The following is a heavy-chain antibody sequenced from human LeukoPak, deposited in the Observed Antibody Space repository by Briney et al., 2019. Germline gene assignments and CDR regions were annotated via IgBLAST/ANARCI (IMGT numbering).Heavy chain of an antibody. CDR3: AELGITMIGGV. CDR2: ISTSSSYI. V-gene: IGHV3-21*01. D-gene: IGHD3-10*02. Sequence: GGSLRLSCAASGFTFSSYSMNWVRQAPGTGLEWVSSISTSSSYIYYADSVKGRFTISRDNARNSLYLQMNSLRAEDTAVYYCAELGITMIGGVWGKGTTVTISS. J-gene: IGHJ6*04. CDR1: GFTFSSYS.